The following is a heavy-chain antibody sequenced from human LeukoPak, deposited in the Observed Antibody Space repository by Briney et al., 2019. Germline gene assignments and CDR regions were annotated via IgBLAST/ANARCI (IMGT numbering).Heavy chain of an antibody. Sequence: GGSLRLSCSASGFTFSSYAMHWVRQAPGKGLEYVSATSSNGGSTYYADSVKGRFTISRDNSKNTLYLQMSSLRSEDTAVYYCATQGGWYERYYYYGMDVWGQGTTVTVSS. CDR3: ATQGGWYERYYYYGMDV. V-gene: IGHV3-64D*06. D-gene: IGHD6-19*01. CDR2: TSSNGGST. CDR1: GFTFSSYA. J-gene: IGHJ6*02.